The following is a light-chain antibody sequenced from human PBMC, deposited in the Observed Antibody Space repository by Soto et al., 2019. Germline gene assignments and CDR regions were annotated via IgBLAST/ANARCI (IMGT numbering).Light chain of an antibody. V-gene: IGKV3-20*01. CDR3: QKYGTSLT. Sequence: IVLTQSPGTLSLSPGEGATLSCRASQNIKNNFLAWYQQSPGQAPRLLIHAASIRATGTPDRFTGSASRTDFTLIIIRLEPDDFAVYYFQKYGTSLTFGGGTRVEIK. CDR1: QNIKNNF. J-gene: IGKJ4*01. CDR2: AAS.